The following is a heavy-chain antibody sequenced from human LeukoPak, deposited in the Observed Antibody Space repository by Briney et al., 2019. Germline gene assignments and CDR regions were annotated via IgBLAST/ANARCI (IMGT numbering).Heavy chain of an antibody. D-gene: IGHD5-18*01. V-gene: IGHV4-39*01. CDR2: IYYSGST. CDR1: GGSISSSSYY. CDR3: ARRSWLPPSGLDY. Sequence: PSETLSLTCTVSGGSISSSSYYWGWIRQPPGKGLEWIGSIYYSGSTYYNPSLKSRVTISVDTSKNQFSLKLSSVTAADTAVYYCARRSWLPPSGLDYWGQGTLVTVSS. J-gene: IGHJ4*02.